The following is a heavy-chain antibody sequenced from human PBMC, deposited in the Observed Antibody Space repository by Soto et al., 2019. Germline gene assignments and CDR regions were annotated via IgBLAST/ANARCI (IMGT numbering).Heavy chain of an antibody. CDR1: GGPFSNDI. CDR3: ARDSPIGSTFSGYDAIDY. Sequence: QVHLVQSGAEVKKPGSSVKVSCNASGGPFSNDIITWVRQAPGQGLEWMGRIIPLLSTSTYAQKFQGRLTITADRSSGTAYMELNILRSEDTAVYYCARDSPIGSTFSGYDAIDYGGQGTLITVSS. J-gene: IGHJ4*02. CDR2: IIPLLSTS. V-gene: IGHV1-69*08. D-gene: IGHD5-12*01.